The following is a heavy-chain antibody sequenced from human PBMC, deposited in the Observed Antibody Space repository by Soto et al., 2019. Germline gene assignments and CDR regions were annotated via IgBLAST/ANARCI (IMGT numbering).Heavy chain of an antibody. V-gene: IGHV4-30-4*01. CDR1: GGSISSGDYY. J-gene: IGHJ5*02. CDR2: IYYSGST. CDR3: ARDAGLSCGGSCSSDWCDP. D-gene: IGHD2-15*01. Sequence: QVQLQESGPGLVKPSQTLSLTCTVSGGSISSGDYYWSWIRQPPGTGLEWIGYIYYSGSTYYNPSLKSQVTISVDTSTNQFSLRLSSVTAADTAVYYCARDAGLSCGGSCSSDWCDPWGQGTLVTVS.